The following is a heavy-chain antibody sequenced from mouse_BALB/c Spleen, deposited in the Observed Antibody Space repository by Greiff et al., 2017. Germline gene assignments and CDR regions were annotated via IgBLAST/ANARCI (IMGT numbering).Heavy chain of an antibody. D-gene: IGHD2-1*01. CDR2: IDPANGNT. J-gene: IGHJ4*01. Sequence: VQLQQSGAELVKPGASVKLSCTASGFNIKDTYMHWVKQRPEQGLEWIGRIDPANGNTKYDPKFQGKATITADTSSNTAYLQLSSLTSEDTAVYYCAVYYLYAMDYGGQGTSVTVSS. CDR1: GFNIKDTY. CDR3: AVYYLYAMDY. V-gene: IGHV14-3*02.